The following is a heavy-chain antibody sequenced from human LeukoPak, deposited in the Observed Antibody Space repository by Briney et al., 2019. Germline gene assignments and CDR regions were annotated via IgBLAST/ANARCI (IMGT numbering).Heavy chain of an antibody. D-gene: IGHD1-26*01. Sequence: SETLSLTCTVSGASVSDYYCNWIRQPPGKGLEWIGYVYNSGITNYNPSLRSRVTISVDTSKNQFSLKLSSVTAADTAVYYCARSGSYGPNFAYWGQGTLVTVSS. CDR1: GASVSDYY. J-gene: IGHJ4*02. CDR3: ARSGSYGPNFAY. V-gene: IGHV4-59*08. CDR2: VYNSGIT.